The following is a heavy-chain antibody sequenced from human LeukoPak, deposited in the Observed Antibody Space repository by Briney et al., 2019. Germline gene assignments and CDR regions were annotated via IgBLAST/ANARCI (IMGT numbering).Heavy chain of an antibody. D-gene: IGHD3-10*01. CDR2: IYYSGST. CDR3: ARYYGSGSYYRFDY. Sequence: SETLSLTCTVSGGSVSSYYWSWIRQPPGKGPEWIGYIYYSGSTNYNPSLKSRVTISVDTSKNQFSLKLSSVTAADTAVYYCARYYGSGSYYRFDYWGQGTLVTVSS. V-gene: IGHV4-59*02. CDR1: GGSVSSYY. J-gene: IGHJ4*02.